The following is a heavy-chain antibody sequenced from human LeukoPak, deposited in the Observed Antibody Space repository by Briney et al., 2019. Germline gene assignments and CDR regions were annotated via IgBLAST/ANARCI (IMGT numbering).Heavy chain of an antibody. D-gene: IGHD3-22*01. J-gene: IGHJ4*02. CDR1: GFTFSSYA. CDR3: ATSSGYHY. CDR2: ISSSSSYI. V-gene: IGHV3-21*01. Sequence: GRSLRLSCAASGFTFSSYAMHWVRQAPGKGLEWVSSISSSSSYIYYADSVKGRFTISRDNAKNSLYLQMNSLRAEDTAVYYCATSSGYHYWGQGTLVTVSS.